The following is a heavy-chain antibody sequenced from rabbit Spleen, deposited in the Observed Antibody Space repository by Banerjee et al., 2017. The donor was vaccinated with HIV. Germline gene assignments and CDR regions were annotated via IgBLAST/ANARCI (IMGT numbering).Heavy chain of an antibody. CDR3: ARGSGGVYIDFNL. Sequence: QEQLVESGGGLVKPEGSLTLTCTASGFDFSRYYYMCWVRQAPGKGLEWIACIWTGSSGTTYYASWAKGRFTISKTSSTTVTLQMASLTAADTATYFCARGSGGVYIDFNLWGPGTLVTVS. CDR1: GFDFSRYYY. CDR2: IWTGSSGTT. J-gene: IGHJ4*01. D-gene: IGHD1-1*01. V-gene: IGHV1S45*01.